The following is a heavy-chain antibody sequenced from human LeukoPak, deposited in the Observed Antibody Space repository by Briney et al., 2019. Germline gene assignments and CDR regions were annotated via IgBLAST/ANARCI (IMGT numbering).Heavy chain of an antibody. CDR2: INHSGST. V-gene: IGHV4-34*01. Sequence: KPSETLSLTCAVYGGSFSGYYWSWIRQPPGKGLEWIGEINHSGSTNYNPSLKSRVTISVDTSKNQFSLKLSSVTAADTAVYYCARSTMVRGVSFDPWDQGTLVTVSS. J-gene: IGHJ5*02. D-gene: IGHD3-10*01. CDR1: GGSFSGYY. CDR3: ARSTMVRGVSFDP.